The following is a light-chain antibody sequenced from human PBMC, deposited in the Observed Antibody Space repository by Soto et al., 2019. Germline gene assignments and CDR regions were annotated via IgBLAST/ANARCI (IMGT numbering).Light chain of an antibody. CDR1: QRGNCN. J-gene: IGKJ1*01. CDR3: QQYNNWLWT. CDR2: GAS. V-gene: IGKV3-15*01. Sequence: IVMTKSPATLSVAPEERATLACRARQRGNCNLAWYQQNPGQAPRLPIYGASTRATGIPARFSGSGSGTEFTLTISSLQSEDFAVYYCQQYNNWLWTFGQGTKVEIK.